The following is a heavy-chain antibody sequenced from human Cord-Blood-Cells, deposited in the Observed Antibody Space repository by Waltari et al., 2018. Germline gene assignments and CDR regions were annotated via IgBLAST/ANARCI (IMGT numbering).Heavy chain of an antibody. V-gene: IGHV4-4*02. CDR2: IYHSGST. J-gene: IGHJ6*02. D-gene: IGHD2-2*02. Sequence: QVQLQESGPGLVKPSGTLSLTCAVSGGSISSSNWWSWVRQPPGKGLEWIGEIYHSGSTNYNPSFKSRVTISVDKSKNQFSLKLSSVTAADTAVYYCARDIVVVPAAISYYGMDVWGQGTTVTVSS. CDR3: ARDIVVVPAAISYYGMDV. CDR1: GGSISSSNW.